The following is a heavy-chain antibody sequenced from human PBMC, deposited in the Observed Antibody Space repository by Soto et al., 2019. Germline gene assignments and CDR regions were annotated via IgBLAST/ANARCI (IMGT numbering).Heavy chain of an antibody. V-gene: IGHV4-31*03. CDR2: IYYSGHT. CDR3: ARGIRS. J-gene: IGHJ6*02. D-gene: IGHD3-16*01. Sequence: QVQLQESGPGLVRPSQTLSLTCTVSGDSISVGGYYWSWIRQHPGKGLEWIGYIYYSGHTYYNPAHKSRVTTSADRSTHQFSLKLTSVIVAETAVYYCARGIRSWGQATRVTASS. CDR1: GDSISVGGYY.